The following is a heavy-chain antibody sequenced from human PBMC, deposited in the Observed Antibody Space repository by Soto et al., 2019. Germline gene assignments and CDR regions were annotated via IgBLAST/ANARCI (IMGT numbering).Heavy chain of an antibody. CDR2: VYSSGGT. D-gene: IGHD3-3*01. CDR3: ARGPRFSDWFDP. J-gene: IGHJ5*02. Sequence: PSETLSLTCTVSGGSMTSYYWTWIRQPAGKGLEWIGRVYSSGGTHYNPSLKSRVTISLDTSKNQFSLRLLSVTDADTAVYFCARGPRFSDWFDPCGQGTLVTVSS. V-gene: IGHV4-4*07. CDR1: GGSMTSYY.